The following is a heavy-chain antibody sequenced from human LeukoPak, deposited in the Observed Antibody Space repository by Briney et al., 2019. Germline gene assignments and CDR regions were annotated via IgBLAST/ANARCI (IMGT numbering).Heavy chain of an antibody. CDR3: ARSSDYGDYEYYFEY. CDR1: GYTFTSYG. D-gene: IGHD4-17*01. Sequence: ASVYVSCKPSGYTFTSYGISWVRQAPGQGLEWMGWISAYNGNTNYAQKLQGRVTLTTDTSTSTAYMELSSLRSEDTAVYYCARSSDYGDYEYYFEYWGQGTLVTVSS. J-gene: IGHJ4*02. CDR2: ISAYNGNT. V-gene: IGHV1-18*01.